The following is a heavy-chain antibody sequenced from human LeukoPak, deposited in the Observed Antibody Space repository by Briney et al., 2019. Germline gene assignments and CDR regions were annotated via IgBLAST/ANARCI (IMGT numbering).Heavy chain of an antibody. D-gene: IGHD3-10*01. Sequence: SETLSLTCTVSGGSISGSSYYWGWIRQPPGKGLEWIGSIYYSGSTNYNPSLKSRVTISVDKSKNQFSLKLSSVTAADTAVYYCARVGYYGSGRDYWGQGTLVTVSS. CDR2: IYYSGST. CDR3: ARVGYYGSGRDY. J-gene: IGHJ4*02. V-gene: IGHV4-39*07. CDR1: GGSISGSSYY.